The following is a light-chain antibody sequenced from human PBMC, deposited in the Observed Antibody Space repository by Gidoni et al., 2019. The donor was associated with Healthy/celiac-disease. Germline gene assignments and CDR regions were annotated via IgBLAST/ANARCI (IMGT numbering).Light chain of an antibody. V-gene: IGKV3-11*01. CDR2: DAS. J-gene: IGKJ1*01. Sequence: EIVLAHSPATLSLSPGERATLSCRASQSVSSYLAWYQQKPGQAPMPLIYDASNRATGIPARFSGSGSGTDFTLTISSLEPEDFAVYYCQQRSNWPWTFGQXTKVEIK. CDR1: QSVSSY. CDR3: QQRSNWPWT.